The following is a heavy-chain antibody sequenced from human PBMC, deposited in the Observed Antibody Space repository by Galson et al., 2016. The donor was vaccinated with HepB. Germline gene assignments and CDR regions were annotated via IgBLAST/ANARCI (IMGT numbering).Heavy chain of an antibody. J-gene: IGHJ4*02. Sequence: TLSLTCAVSGDSISSGGYSWTWIRQPPGEGLEWFGYIYHSGSSYYNPSFKSRLTMSVDRSKNHFSLKLSSVTAADTAVYFCARVRDCSGGTCYTPYFDPWGKGTLVTVPS. CDR1: GDSISSGGYS. CDR2: IYHSGSS. D-gene: IGHD2-15*01. V-gene: IGHV4-30-2*01. CDR3: ARVRDCSGGTCYTPYFDP.